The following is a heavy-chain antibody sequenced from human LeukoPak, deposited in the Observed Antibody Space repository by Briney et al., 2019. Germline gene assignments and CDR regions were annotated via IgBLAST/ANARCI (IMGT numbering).Heavy chain of an antibody. J-gene: IGHJ4*02. CDR3: TTTAGGVIVN. CDR2: IKSKTDGGTT. Sequence: GGSLRLSCAASGFTFSSYAMSWVRQAPGKGLEWVGRIKSKTDGGTTDYAAPVKGRFTISRDDSKNTLYLQMNSLKTEDTAVYYCTTTAGGVIVNWGQGTLVTVSS. D-gene: IGHD3-10*01. V-gene: IGHV3-15*01. CDR1: GFTFSSYA.